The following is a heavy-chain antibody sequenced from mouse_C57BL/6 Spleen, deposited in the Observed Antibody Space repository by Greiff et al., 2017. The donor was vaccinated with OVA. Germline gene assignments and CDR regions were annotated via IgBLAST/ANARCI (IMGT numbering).Heavy chain of an antibody. CDR3: ARSDYYVSSYDD. J-gene: IGHJ2*01. CDR2: IDPSDRET. V-gene: IGHV1-52*01. Sequence: QVHVKQPGAELVRPGSSVKLSCKASGYTFPSYWLHWVKQRPIQGLAWICHIDPSDRETHYNQKFKDQATLTVDKSSSTAYMQLSSLTSEDSAVYYCARSDYYVSSYDDWGQGTTRTVSS. D-gene: IGHD1-1*01. CDR1: GYTFPSYW.